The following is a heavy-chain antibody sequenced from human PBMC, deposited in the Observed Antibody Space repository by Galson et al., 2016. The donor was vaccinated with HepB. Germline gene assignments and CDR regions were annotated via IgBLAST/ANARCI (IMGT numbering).Heavy chain of an antibody. D-gene: IGHD1-14*01. V-gene: IGHV4-4*02. Sequence: SETLSLTCAVSGASISNTNWWSWVRQPPGKGLEWIGECYHSGSTNYNPSLKSRVTMSVDKSKNLFSLKSNSVTAADTAVYYCARDQAGTGDFDYWGQGTLVTVSS. CDR2: CYHSGST. J-gene: IGHJ4*02. CDR3: ARDQAGTGDFDY. CDR1: GASISNTNW.